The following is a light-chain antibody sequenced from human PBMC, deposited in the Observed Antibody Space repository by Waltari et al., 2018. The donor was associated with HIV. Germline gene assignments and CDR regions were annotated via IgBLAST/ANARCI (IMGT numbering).Light chain of an antibody. Sequence: AIQLTQSPSSLSASVGDRVTFTSRTSQAITSSLAWYQQKPGKPPKLLIFDASTLESGVPSRFSGSGSGTDFTLTISSLQPEDFATYYCQQFNLYPLTFGGGTKVEI. V-gene: IGKV1-13*02. CDR2: DAS. CDR1: QAITSS. J-gene: IGKJ4*01. CDR3: QQFNLYPLT.